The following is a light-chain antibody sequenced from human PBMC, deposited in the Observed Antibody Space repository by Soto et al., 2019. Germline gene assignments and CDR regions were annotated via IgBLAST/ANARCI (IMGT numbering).Light chain of an antibody. J-gene: IGLJ1*01. CDR1: SSDVGGYNY. CDR2: EVS. V-gene: IGLV2-14*01. Sequence: QSALTQPASVSWSPGQSITISCTGTSSDVGGYNYVSWYQQHPGKAPKLMIYEVSNRPIGVSNRFSGSKSGNTASLTISGLQAEDEADYYCSSYTSSSTYVFGTGTKVTVL. CDR3: SSYTSSSTYV.